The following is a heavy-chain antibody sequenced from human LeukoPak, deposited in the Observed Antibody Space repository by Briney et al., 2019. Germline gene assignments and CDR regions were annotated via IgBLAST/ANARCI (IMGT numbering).Heavy chain of an antibody. CDR1: GFNFIDYS. Sequence: GGSLRLSCAASGFNFIDYSMNWVRQAPGKGLEWISYIGISSGNTKYADSVKGRFTISRDKARNSLYLQMTSLRVEDTAMYYCARDHRYAFDNWGHGTLVTVSS. CDR2: IGISSGNT. V-gene: IGHV3-48*01. D-gene: IGHD5-12*01. J-gene: IGHJ4*01. CDR3: ARDHRYAFDN.